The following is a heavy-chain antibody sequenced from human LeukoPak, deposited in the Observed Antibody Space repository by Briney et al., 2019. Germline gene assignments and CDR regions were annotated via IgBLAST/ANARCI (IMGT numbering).Heavy chain of an antibody. D-gene: IGHD6-13*01. CDR1: GFIFSTYA. CDR3: AKDIAAAALDY. J-gene: IGHJ4*02. V-gene: IGHV3-23*01. Sequence: SGGSLRLSCAASGFIFSTYAMSWVRQAPGKGLEWVSGISGSGGNTYYTDSVKGRFTISRDNSKNTLYLQMHSLRAEDTAQYYCAKDIAAAALDYWGQGTLVTVSS. CDR2: ISGSGGNT.